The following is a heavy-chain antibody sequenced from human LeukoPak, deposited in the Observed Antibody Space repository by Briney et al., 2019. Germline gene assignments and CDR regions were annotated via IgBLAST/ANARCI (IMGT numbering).Heavy chain of an antibody. J-gene: IGHJ3*02. Sequence: GGSLRLSCAASGFTFTPYTMNWVRQAPGKGLEWVSSISSSSSTMYYADSVKGRFTISRDNAKNSLYLQMNSLRAEDTAVYYCARDTPEEDAFDIWGQGTMVTVSS. CDR3: ARDTPEEDAFDI. V-gene: IGHV3-48*01. CDR1: GFTFTPYT. CDR2: ISSSSSTM.